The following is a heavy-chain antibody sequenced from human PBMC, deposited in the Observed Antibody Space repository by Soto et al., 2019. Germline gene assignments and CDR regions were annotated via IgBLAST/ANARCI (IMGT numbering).Heavy chain of an antibody. J-gene: IGHJ4*02. Sequence: QVQLVQSGAEVKKPGASVKVSCKASGYTFTSYYMHWVRQAPGQGLEWMGIINPSGGSTSYAQKFQGRVTMTRDTSTSTVYMELSSLRSEDTAVYYCARKYYDFWRGGLGYFDYWGQGTLVTVSS. V-gene: IGHV1-46*03. D-gene: IGHD3-3*01. CDR1: GYTFTSYY. CDR3: ARKYYDFWRGGLGYFDY. CDR2: INPSGGST.